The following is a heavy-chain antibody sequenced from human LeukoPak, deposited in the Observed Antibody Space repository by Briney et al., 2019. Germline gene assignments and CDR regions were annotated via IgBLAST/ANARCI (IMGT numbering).Heavy chain of an antibody. V-gene: IGHV3-11*01. CDR3: ARARGTGPGAHFDY. D-gene: IGHD3-10*01. J-gene: IGHJ4*02. CDR1: GFMFSDEY. CDR2: ISNSGDFI. Sequence: PGGSLRLSCAASGFMFSDEYMSWIRQAPGKGLEWVSYISNSGDFIAYADSVKGRFTIPRDNAKNSLFLQMNSLRTEDTAVYYCARARGTGPGAHFDYWGQGTLVIVSS.